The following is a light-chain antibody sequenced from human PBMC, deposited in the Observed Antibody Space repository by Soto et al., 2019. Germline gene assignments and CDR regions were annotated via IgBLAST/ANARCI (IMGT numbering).Light chain of an antibody. Sequence: QSVLTQPPSASGSPGQSVTISCTGTSSDVGGYNYVSWYQQHPGKAPKLMIYDVSKRPSGVPDRFSGSKSGNTASLTVSGLQAEDEADYDCSSYAGSKNLVFGTGTKLTVL. CDR3: SSYAGSKNLV. J-gene: IGLJ1*01. V-gene: IGLV2-8*01. CDR1: SSDVGGYNY. CDR2: DVS.